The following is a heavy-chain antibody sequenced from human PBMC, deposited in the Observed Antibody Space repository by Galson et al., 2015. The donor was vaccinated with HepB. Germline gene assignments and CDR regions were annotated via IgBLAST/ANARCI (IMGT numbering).Heavy chain of an antibody. Sequence: QSGAEVKKPGESLRISCKGSGYIFTNYWISWVRQMPGKGLEWMGSIDPSDSYTNNSPSFQGHVTISADRSINTAYLKLSSVTAADTAMYYCAREREIICTTNCYTAFDMWGQGTMVTVSS. V-gene: IGHV5-10-1*01. J-gene: IGHJ3*02. CDR1: GYIFTNYW. CDR3: AREREIICTTNCYTAFDM. CDR2: IDPSDSYT. D-gene: IGHD2-2*02.